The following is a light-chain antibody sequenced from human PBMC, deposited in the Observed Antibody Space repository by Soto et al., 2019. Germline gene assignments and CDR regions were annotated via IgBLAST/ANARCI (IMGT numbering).Light chain of an antibody. CDR1: QSVTSSY. Sequence: EIVLTQSPGTLSLSPGERATLSCRASQSVTSSYLAWYQQKPGQAPRLLIYDASSRATGIPDRFSGGGSGTDFTLSISRLEPEDFAVYYCQQHSDSPPWTFGQGTKVEIK. CDR3: QQHSDSPPWT. J-gene: IGKJ1*01. V-gene: IGKV3-20*01. CDR2: DAS.